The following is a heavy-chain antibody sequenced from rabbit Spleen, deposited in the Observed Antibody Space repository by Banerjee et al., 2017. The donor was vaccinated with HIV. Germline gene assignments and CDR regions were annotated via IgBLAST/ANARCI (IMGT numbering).Heavy chain of an antibody. Sequence: QLVESGGGLVQPGGSLKLSCKASGFDFSSYYMSWVRRAPGKGLEWIGYIDPVFGITYYANWVNGRFSISRENAQNTVFLQMTSLTAADTATYFCARDGTGGSYSALWGPGTLVTVS. J-gene: IGHJ4*01. CDR2: IDPVFGIT. CDR1: GFDFSSYY. V-gene: IGHV1S7*01. D-gene: IGHD8-1*01. CDR3: ARDGTGGSYSAL.